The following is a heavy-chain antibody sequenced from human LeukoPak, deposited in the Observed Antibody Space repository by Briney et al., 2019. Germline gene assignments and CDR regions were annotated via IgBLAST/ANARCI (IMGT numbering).Heavy chain of an antibody. D-gene: IGHD3-22*01. V-gene: IGHV3-48*02. CDR2: ISSSSSTI. J-gene: IGHJ3*02. CDR3: ARDSPPPYYYDSSGRDAFDI. CDR1: GFTFSSYW. Sequence: QPGGSLRLSCAASGFTFSSYWMNWVRQAPGKGLEWVSYISSSSSTIYYADSVKGRFTISRDKAKNSLYLQMNSLRDEDTAVYYCARDSPPPYYYDSSGRDAFDIWGQGTMVTVSS.